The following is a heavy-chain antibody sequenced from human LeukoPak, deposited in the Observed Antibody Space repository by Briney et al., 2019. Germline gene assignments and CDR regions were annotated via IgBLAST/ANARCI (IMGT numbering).Heavy chain of an antibody. J-gene: IGHJ5*02. CDR3: ARAPTSISHPKWFDA. CDR2: IYPGDYVT. Sequence: GESLKISCKGSGYSFTSYWIGWVRQMPGKGLEWMGIIYPGDYVTRYSPSFQGQVTISVDKSISIAYLQWSSLKASGTAMYYCARAPTSISHPKWFDAWGQGTQVTVSS. D-gene: IGHD2-2*01. CDR1: GYSFTSYW. V-gene: IGHV5-51*01.